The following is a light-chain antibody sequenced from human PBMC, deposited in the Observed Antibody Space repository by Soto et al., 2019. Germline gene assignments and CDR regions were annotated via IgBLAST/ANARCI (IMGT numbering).Light chain of an antibody. CDR2: WAS. CDR1: QSFLYSSNNKNY. J-gene: IGKJ5*01. CDR3: QQYYSTPRT. Sequence: DIVMTPSPDSPAVSLGERATINCKSSQSFLYSSNNKNYLAWYQQKPGQPPKLLIYWASTRESGVPDRFSGSGSGTDFTLTISSLQAEDVAVYYCQQYYSTPRTFGQGTRLEIK. V-gene: IGKV4-1*01.